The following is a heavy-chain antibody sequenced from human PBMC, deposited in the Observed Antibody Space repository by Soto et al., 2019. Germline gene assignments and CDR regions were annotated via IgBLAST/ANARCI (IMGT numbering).Heavy chain of an antibody. Sequence: GGSLRLSCAASGFTVSSNYMSWVRQAPGKGLEWVSVIYSGGSTYYADSVKGRFTIARHNSKNTLYLQMNSLRAADTAVYYCARGRTSITGTKHYYYYYYGMDVWGQGTSVTVSS. D-gene: IGHD1-20*01. V-gene: IGHV3-66*01. CDR3: ARGRTSITGTKHYYYYYYGMDV. CDR2: IYSGGST. CDR1: GFTVSSNY. J-gene: IGHJ6*02.